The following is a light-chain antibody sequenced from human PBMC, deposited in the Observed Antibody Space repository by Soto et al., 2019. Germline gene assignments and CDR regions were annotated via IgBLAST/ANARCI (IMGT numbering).Light chain of an antibody. V-gene: IGKV3-20*01. Sequence: EIVLTQSPVTLSLSPGERATLSCRASQSVSSNYLAWYQQKPGQAPRLLIYGASTRATGIPDRFSGSGSGTDFTLTISRLEPEDFAVYYCQQYGSAPRTFGQGTKVEIK. CDR1: QSVSSNY. CDR2: GAS. J-gene: IGKJ1*01. CDR3: QQYGSAPRT.